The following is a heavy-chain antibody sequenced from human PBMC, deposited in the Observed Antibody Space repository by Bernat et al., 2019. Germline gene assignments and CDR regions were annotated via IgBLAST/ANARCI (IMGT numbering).Heavy chain of an antibody. CDR1: GGSISSSSYY. V-gene: IGHV4-39*01. CDR2: IYYSGST. J-gene: IGHJ3*02. D-gene: IGHD2-15*01. CDR3: ARGGGHCSGGTCYSGRDAFDI. Sequence: QLQLQESGPGLVKSSETLSLTCSVSGGSISSSSYYWGWIRQPPGKELEWIGSIYYSGSTYYNPSLKSRVTISVDTSKNQFSLKLSSVTATDTAVYYCARGGGHCSGGTCYSGRDAFDIWGQGTMVTVSS.